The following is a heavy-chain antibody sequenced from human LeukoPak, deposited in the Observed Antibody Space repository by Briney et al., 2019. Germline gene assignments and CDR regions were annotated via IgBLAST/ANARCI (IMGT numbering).Heavy chain of an antibody. Sequence: PGGSPRLSCAASGFTFSSYSMNWVRQAPGKGLEWVSYISSSSSTIYYADSVKGRFTISRDNAKNSLYLQMNSLRAEDTAVYYCARDRRIVGATDAFDIWGQGTMVTVSS. V-gene: IGHV3-48*01. CDR2: ISSSSSTI. CDR3: ARDRRIVGATDAFDI. D-gene: IGHD1-26*01. CDR1: GFTFSSYS. J-gene: IGHJ3*02.